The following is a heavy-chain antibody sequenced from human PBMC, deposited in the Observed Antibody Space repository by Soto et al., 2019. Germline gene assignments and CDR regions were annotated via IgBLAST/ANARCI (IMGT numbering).Heavy chain of an antibody. V-gene: IGHV1-24*01. J-gene: IGHJ6*02. Sequence: ASXKVSCKVSGYTLPELSMHWVRQAPGKGLEWMGGFDPEDGQTIYAQKFQGRVTMTEDTATDTAYMELSSLRSEDTAVYYCATRGGLAAAGTSVSYYYYGMDVWG. D-gene: IGHD6-13*01. CDR1: GYTLPELS. CDR3: ATRGGLAAAGTSVSYYYYGMDV. CDR2: FDPEDGQT.